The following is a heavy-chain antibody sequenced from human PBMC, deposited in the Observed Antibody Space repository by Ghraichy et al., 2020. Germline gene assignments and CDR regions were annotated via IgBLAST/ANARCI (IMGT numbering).Heavy chain of an antibody. CDR1: GFTFSSYA. Sequence: GESLNISCAASGFTFSSYAMSWVRQASGKGLEWVSAISGSGGSTYYADSVKGRFTISRDNSKNTLYLQMNSLRAEDTAVYYCAKGVVVVVAATGWFDPWGQGTLVTVSS. D-gene: IGHD2-15*01. V-gene: IGHV3-23*01. CDR3: AKGVVVVVAATGWFDP. CDR2: ISGSGGST. J-gene: IGHJ5*02.